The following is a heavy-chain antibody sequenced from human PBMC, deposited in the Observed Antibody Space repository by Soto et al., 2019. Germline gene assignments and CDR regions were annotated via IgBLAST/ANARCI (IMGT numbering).Heavy chain of an antibody. D-gene: IGHD2-2*01. J-gene: IGHJ6*03. Sequence: SETLSLTCAVYGGSFSGYYWSWIRQPPGKGLEWIGEINHSGSTNYNPPLKSRVTISVDTSKNQFSLKLSSVTAADTAVYYSRMVTAAGVNYYYYYMDVLGKGTTVTVSS. V-gene: IGHV4-34*01. CDR1: GGSFSGYY. CDR2: INHSGST. CDR3: RMVTAAGVNYYYYYMDV.